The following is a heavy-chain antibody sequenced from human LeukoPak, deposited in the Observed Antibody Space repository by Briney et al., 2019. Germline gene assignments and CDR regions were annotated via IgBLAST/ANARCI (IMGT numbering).Heavy chain of an antibody. Sequence: SETLSLTCTVSGGSISGYYWSWIRQPAGKGLEWIGRIYNSGSTNYNPFLKSRVTMSVDTSKNQFSLKLSSVTAADTAVYYCARGGGYGAYNPQFDHWGQGTLVTVSS. D-gene: IGHD5-12*01. J-gene: IGHJ4*02. CDR2: IYNSGST. CDR1: GGSISGYY. CDR3: ARGGGYGAYNPQFDH. V-gene: IGHV4-4*07.